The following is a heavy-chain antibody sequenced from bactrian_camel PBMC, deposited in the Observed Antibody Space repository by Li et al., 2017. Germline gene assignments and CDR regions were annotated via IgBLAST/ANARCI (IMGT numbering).Heavy chain of an antibody. D-gene: IGHD2*01. J-gene: IGHJ4*01. CDR1: GFTFSSYA. V-gene: IGHV3S31*01. Sequence: VQLVESGGGLVQPGGSLRLSCAASGFTFSSYAMSWVRQAPGKGLEWVSGINSGDGSTHYADSVKGRFTISRDNTKNTLYLQMNSLKPEDTAMYYCVTDATVPGGPVRGQGTQVTVS. CDR2: INSGDGST. CDR3: VTDATVPGGPV.